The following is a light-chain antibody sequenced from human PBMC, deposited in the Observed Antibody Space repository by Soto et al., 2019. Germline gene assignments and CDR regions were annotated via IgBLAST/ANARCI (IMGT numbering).Light chain of an antibody. CDR2: GNR. J-gene: IGLJ2*01. CDR3: SSYTTSTTRII. Sequence: QSVLTQPPSVSGAPGQRVTLSCTGNTSNLGAGYDVHWYQQLPGAAPKLVIFGNRNRPSGVSNRFSGSKSGNTASLTISGLQAEDEADYYCSSYTTSTTRIIFGGGTKLTVL. CDR1: TSNLGAGYD. V-gene: IGLV1-40*01.